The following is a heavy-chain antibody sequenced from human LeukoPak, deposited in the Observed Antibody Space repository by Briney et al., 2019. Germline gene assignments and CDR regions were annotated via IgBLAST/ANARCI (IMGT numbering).Heavy chain of an antibody. J-gene: IGHJ4*02. CDR2: IYPGDSDT. Sequence: GESLKIFCKGSGYSFTSYWIGWVRQMPGKGLEWMGIIYPGDSDTRYSPSFQGQVTISADKSISTAYLQWSSLKAPDTAMYYCARLYYYDSSGYSNRGYYFDYWGQGTLVTVSS. CDR3: ARLYYYDSSGYSNRGYYFDY. D-gene: IGHD3-22*01. V-gene: IGHV5-51*01. CDR1: GYSFTSYW.